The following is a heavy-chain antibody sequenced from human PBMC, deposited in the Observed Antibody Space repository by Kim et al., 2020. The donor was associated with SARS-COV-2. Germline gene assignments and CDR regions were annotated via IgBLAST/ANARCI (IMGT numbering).Heavy chain of an antibody. V-gene: IGHV1-18*01. Sequence: AQKLQGRVTMTNDTSTSTAYMELRSLRSDDTAVYYCARAGVVVITGDWFDPWGQGTLVTVSS. CDR3: ARAGVVVITGDWFDP. D-gene: IGHD3-22*01. J-gene: IGHJ5*02.